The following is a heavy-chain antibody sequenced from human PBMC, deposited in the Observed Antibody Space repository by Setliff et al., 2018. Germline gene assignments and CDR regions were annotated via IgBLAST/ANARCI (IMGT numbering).Heavy chain of an antibody. CDR1: GYTFTSYY. D-gene: IGHD5-18*01. CDR3: ARVGRYVDTAMVFDY. J-gene: IGHJ4*02. Sequence: ASVKVSCKASGYTFTSYYMHWVRQAPGQGLEWMGIINPSGGNTSYAQKFQGRVTMTRDTSTSTVYMELSSLRSEETAVYYCARVGRYVDTAMVFDYWGQGTLVTVSS. CDR2: INPSGGNT. V-gene: IGHV1-46*01.